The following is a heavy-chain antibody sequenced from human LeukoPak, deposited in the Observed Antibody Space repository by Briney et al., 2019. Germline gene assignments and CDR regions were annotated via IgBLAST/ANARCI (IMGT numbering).Heavy chain of an antibody. V-gene: IGHV3-23*01. Sequence: GGSLRLSCAASGFTFSSYAMSWVRQAPGKGLEWVSVISDSGGSTYSADSVKGRFTISRDNSKSTLYLQMNSLRAEDTAIYYCARRPGSGWCVLDYWGQGTLVTVSS. J-gene: IGHJ4*02. CDR1: GFTFSSYA. D-gene: IGHD6-19*01. CDR3: ARRPGSGWCVLDY. CDR2: ISDSGGST.